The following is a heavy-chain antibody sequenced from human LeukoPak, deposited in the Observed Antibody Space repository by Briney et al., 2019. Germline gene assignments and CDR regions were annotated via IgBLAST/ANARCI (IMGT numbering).Heavy chain of an antibody. J-gene: IGHJ6*03. CDR1: GFTFDDYA. D-gene: IGHD2/OR15-2a*01. CDR3: AKDAYGGATFFYYMDV. Sequence: PGGSLRLSCAGSGFTFDDYAMHWVRHTPGKGLEWVSGISWNSGNIVYADFVGGRFTISRDNAKNSLSLQMNSLSDEDTAVYYCAKDAYGGATFFYYMDVWGKGTTVTVSS. V-gene: IGHV3-9*01. CDR2: ISWNSGNI.